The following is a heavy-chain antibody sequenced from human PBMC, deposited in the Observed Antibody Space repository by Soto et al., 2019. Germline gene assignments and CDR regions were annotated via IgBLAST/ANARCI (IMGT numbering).Heavy chain of an antibody. Sequence: GGSLRLSSAVSGFTFNKYAMHWVRQAPGRGLEWVALISDDGTNKYFLDSVKGRFSIYRDNSRNIVYLQMSRLTTEDTAVYYCAKDYLGNSKTFDVWGQGTLVTVS. D-gene: IGHD2-2*01. J-gene: IGHJ3*01. CDR3: AKDYLGNSKTFDV. V-gene: IGHV3-30*18. CDR2: ISDDGTNK. CDR1: GFTFNKYA.